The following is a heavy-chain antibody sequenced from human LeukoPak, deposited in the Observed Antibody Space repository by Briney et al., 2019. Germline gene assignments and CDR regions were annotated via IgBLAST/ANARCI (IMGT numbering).Heavy chain of an antibody. CDR1: GFTVSSNY. J-gene: IGHJ5*02. Sequence: GGSLRLSCAASGFTVSSNYMSWVRQAPGKGLEWVSVIYSGGSTYYADSVKGRFTISRDNSKNTLYLQMNGLRAEDTAVYYCARMAAAGTRRFDPWGQGTLVTVSS. CDR3: ARMAAAGTRRFDP. V-gene: IGHV3-66*01. D-gene: IGHD6-13*01. CDR2: IYSGGST.